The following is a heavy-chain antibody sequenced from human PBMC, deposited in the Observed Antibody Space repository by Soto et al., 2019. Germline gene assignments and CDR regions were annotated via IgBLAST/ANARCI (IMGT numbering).Heavy chain of an antibody. CDR1: GYTFTSYG. J-gene: IGHJ6*03. D-gene: IGHD3-16*02. Sequence: ASVKVSFKASGYTFTSYGISWVRQAPGQGLEWMGWISAYNGNTNFAQKLQGRVTMTTDTSTSTAYMELRSLRSDDTAVYYCARMYYDYIWGSYRYYYYMDVWGQGTTVTVSS. V-gene: IGHV1-18*01. CDR3: ARMYYDYIWGSYRYYYYMDV. CDR2: ISAYNGNT.